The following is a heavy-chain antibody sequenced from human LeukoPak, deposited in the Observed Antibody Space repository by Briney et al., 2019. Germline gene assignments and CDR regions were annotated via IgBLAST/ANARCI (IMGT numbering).Heavy chain of an antibody. CDR2: INPNSGGT. V-gene: IGHV1-2*06. CDR1: GYTLTGYY. CDR3: ARETALVVAAKGWFDP. J-gene: IGHJ5*02. Sequence: ASVKVSCKASGYTLTGYYMHWVRQAPGQGLEWMGRINPNSGGTNYAQKFQGRVTMTRDTSISTAYMELSRLRSDDTAVYYCARETALVVAAKGWFDPWGQGTLVTVSS. D-gene: IGHD2-15*01.